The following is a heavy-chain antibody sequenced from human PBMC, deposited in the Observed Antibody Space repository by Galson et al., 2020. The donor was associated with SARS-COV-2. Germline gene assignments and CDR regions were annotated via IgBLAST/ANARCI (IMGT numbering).Heavy chain of an antibody. J-gene: IGHJ4*02. CDR1: GGSISSSSYY. Sequence: SETLSLTCTVSGGSISSSSYYWGWIRQPPGKGLEWIGSIYYSGSTYYNPSLKSRVTISVDTSKNQFSLKLSSVTAADTAVYYCASVYGATVDYWGQGTLVTVSS. V-gene: IGHV4-39*07. CDR2: IYYSGST. D-gene: IGHD4-17*01. CDR3: ASVYGATVDY.